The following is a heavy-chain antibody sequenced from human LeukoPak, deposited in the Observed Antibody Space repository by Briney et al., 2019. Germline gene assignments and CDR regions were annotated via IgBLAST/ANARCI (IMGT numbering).Heavy chain of an antibody. CDR1: GGSISSSSYY. CDR2: IYYSGST. CDR3: ARGVRITIFGVVIENWFDP. J-gene: IGHJ5*02. Sequence: SETLSLTCTVSGGSISSSSYYWSWIRQPPGKGLEWIGYIYYSGSTNYNPSLKSRVTISVDTSKNQFSLKLSSVTAADTAVYYCARGVRITIFGVVIENWFDPWGQGTLVTVSS. D-gene: IGHD3-3*01. V-gene: IGHV4-61*01.